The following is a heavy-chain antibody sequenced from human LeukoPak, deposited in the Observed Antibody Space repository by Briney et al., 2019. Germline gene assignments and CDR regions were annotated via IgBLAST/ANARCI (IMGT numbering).Heavy chain of an antibody. Sequence: SETLSLTCTVSGGSISSYYWSWIRQPAGKRLEWIGRIYTSGSTNYNPSLKSRVTMSVDTSKNQFSLKLSSVTAADTAVYYCARDRVAAGGGGYYYYYMDVWGKGTTVTISS. CDR2: IYTSGST. D-gene: IGHD6-13*01. CDR1: GGSISSYY. CDR3: ARDRVAAGGGGYYYYYMDV. J-gene: IGHJ6*03. V-gene: IGHV4-4*07.